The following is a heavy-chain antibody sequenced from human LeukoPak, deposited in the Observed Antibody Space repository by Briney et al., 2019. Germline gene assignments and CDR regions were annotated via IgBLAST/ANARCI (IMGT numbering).Heavy chain of an antibody. D-gene: IGHD6-19*01. V-gene: IGHV3-7*01. CDR2: TNQDGSKN. J-gene: IGHJ4*02. CDR3: ATTVPGYPDDYFDY. CDR1: EFTFSNYL. Sequence: GGSLRLSCAASEFTFSNYLMSWVRQAPGKGLERVAHTNQDGSKNYYVDSLKGRFTISRDNAKNSLYLQMNSLRAEDTAVYYCATTVPGYPDDYFDYWGQGTLVTVSS.